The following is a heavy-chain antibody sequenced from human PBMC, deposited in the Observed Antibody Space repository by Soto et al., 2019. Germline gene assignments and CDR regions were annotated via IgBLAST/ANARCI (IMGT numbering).Heavy chain of an antibody. CDR3: ARVTSMVRGVIDNWFDP. V-gene: IGHV1-69*01. J-gene: IGHJ5*02. CDR2: IIPMYGPA. D-gene: IGHD3-10*01. Sequence: QVPLVQSGAEVKKPGSSVTVSCKASVGTFSSYAIHWVRQAPGQGLEWMGGIIPMYGPAKYAQRFQGRFTITADESTTTVYMELTSLTSQDTAVYYCARVTSMVRGVIDNWFDPWGHGTLVTVSS. CDR1: VGTFSSYA.